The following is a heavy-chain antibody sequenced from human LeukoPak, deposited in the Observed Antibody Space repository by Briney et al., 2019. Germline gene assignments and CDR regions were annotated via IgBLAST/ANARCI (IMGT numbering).Heavy chain of an antibody. CDR1: GGTFSSYA. V-gene: IGHV1-69*06. J-gene: IGHJ1*01. CDR2: IIPIFGTA. CDR3: ARTGRIAVAGRRGETEYFQH. D-gene: IGHD6-19*01. Sequence: SVKVSCKASGGTFSSYAISWVRQAPGQGLEWMGGIIPIFGTANYAQKFQGRVTITADKSTSTAYMELSSLRSEDTAVYYCARTGRIAVAGRRGETEYFQHWGQGTLVTVSS.